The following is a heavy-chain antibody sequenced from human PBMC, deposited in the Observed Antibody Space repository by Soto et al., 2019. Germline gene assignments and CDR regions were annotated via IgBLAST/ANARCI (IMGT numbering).Heavy chain of an antibody. CDR3: AREDPVEMATMAAAFDI. D-gene: IGHD5-12*01. CDR1: GGTFSSYA. J-gene: IGHJ3*02. Sequence: SVKVSCKVSGGTFSSYAISWVRQAPGQGLEWMGGIIPIFGTANYAQKFQGRVTITADKSTSTAYMELSSLRSEDTAVYYCAREDPVEMATMAAAFDIWGQGTMVTV. V-gene: IGHV1-69*06. CDR2: IIPIFGTA.